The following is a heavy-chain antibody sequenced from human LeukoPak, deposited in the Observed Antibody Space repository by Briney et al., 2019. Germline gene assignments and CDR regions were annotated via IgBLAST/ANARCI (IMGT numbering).Heavy chain of an antibody. V-gene: IGHV1-18*01. D-gene: IGHD3-10*01. CDR2: ISAYNGNT. Sequence: ASVKVSCKASGYTFTSYGISWVRQAPGQGLEWMGWISAYNGNTNYAQKLQGRVTITTDTSTTKAYMELKSQRFDDKAVDYCARDDEDYHGSGSYFFWRQGTMVTVCS. CDR3: ARDDEDYHGSGSYFF. J-gene: IGHJ3*01. CDR1: GYTFTSYG.